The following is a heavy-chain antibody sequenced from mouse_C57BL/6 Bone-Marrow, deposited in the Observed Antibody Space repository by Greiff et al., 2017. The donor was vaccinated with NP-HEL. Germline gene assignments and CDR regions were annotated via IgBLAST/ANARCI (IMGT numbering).Heavy chain of an antibody. Sequence: VQLQQSGAELARPGASVKLSCKASGYTFTSYGISWVKQRTGQGLEWIGEIYPRSGNTYYNEKFKGKATLTADKSSSTAYMELRSLTSEDSAVYFCARSTLTGTQGLAYWGQGTLVTVSA. CDR3: ARSTLTGTQGLAY. D-gene: IGHD4-1*01. CDR2: IYPRSGNT. J-gene: IGHJ3*01. V-gene: IGHV1-81*01. CDR1: GYTFTSYG.